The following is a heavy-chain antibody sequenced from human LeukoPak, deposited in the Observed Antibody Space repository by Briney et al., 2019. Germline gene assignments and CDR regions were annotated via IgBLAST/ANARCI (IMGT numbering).Heavy chain of an antibody. D-gene: IGHD1-26*01. V-gene: IGHV3-21*01. CDR3: GRVGSGGTREDTLDI. CDR2: IGSSSSHI. CDR1: GFTFSSYS. Sequence: GGSLRLSCAASGFTFSSYSMNWVRQTPGKGLEWVSSIGSSSSHIYYADSVKGRFTISRDKAKNSLYLQMNSLRAEDTAVYYCGRVGSGGTREDTLDIWGQGTMVTVSS. J-gene: IGHJ3*02.